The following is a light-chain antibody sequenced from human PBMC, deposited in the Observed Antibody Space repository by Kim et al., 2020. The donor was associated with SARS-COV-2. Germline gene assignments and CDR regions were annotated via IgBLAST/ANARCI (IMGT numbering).Light chain of an antibody. V-gene: IGKV1-39*01. Sequence: DIQMTQSPSSLSASVGDRVTITCRASQYISKFFNWYQQKPGEAPTLLIYGASRLQSGVPLRFSGSGYGTDFTLTISSLQPEDSATYFCQQRYGTPPTFGQGTKLDI. CDR2: GAS. CDR3: QQRYGTPPT. CDR1: QYISKF. J-gene: IGKJ1*01.